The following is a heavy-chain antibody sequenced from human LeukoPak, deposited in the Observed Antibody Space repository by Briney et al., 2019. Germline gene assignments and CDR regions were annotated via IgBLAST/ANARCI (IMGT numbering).Heavy chain of an antibody. D-gene: IGHD2-2*01. CDR2: IYYSGST. V-gene: IGHV4-39*01. J-gene: IGHJ4*02. CDR3: ARHQEPYQLLAAVSFDY. Sequence: SETLSLTCTVSGGSISSSSYYWGWIRQPPGKGLEWIGSIYYSGSTYYNPSLKSRVTISVDTSKNQFSLKLSSVTAADTAVYYCARHQEPYQLLAAVSFDYWGQGTLVTVSS. CDR1: GGSISSSSYY.